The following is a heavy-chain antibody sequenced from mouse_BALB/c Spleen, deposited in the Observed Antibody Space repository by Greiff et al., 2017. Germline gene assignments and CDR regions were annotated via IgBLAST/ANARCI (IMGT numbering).Heavy chain of an antibody. Sequence: VQLQQSGPELVKPGASVKISCKASGYAFSSSWMNWVKQRPGQGLEWIGRIYPGDGDTNYNEKFKGKATLTADKSSSTAYMQLSSLTSEDSAVYFCARNYFDYWGQGTTLTVSS. CDR2: IYPGDGDT. CDR1: GYAFSSSW. V-gene: IGHV1-82*01. CDR3: ARNYFDY. J-gene: IGHJ2*01.